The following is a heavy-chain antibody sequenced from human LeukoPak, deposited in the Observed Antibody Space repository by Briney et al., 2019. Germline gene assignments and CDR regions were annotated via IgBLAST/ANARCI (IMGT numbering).Heavy chain of an antibody. CDR1: GGSISSYY. Sequence: SETLSLTCTVSGGSISSYYWSWIRQPPGKGLEWIGYIYYSGSTNYNPSLKSRVTISVDTSKNQFSLKLSSVTAADTAVYYCARQARSYYGMDVWGQGTTVTASS. CDR3: ARQARSYYGMDV. V-gene: IGHV4-59*08. D-gene: IGHD1-1*01. CDR2: IYYSGST. J-gene: IGHJ6*02.